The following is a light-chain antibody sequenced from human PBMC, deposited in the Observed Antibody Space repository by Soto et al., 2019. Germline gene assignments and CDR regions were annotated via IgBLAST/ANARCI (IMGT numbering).Light chain of an antibody. CDR3: QQYHNWPRT. CDR2: GAS. V-gene: IGKV3-15*01. CDR1: QSVSSN. J-gene: IGKJ1*01. Sequence: EIVMPQSPATLSVSPGERATLSCRASQSVSSNVAWYQQKPGQAPRLLIYGASTRATGIPARFSGSGSGTEFTLTISSLQSEYFAVYYCQQYHNWPRTFGQGTKVEIK.